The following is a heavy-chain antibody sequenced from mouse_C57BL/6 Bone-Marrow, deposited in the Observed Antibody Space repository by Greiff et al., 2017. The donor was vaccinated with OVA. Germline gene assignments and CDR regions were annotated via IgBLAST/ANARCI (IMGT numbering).Heavy chain of an antibody. CDR3: ARQKGLRYFDY. CDR1: GFTFSDYY. D-gene: IGHD1-1*01. J-gene: IGHJ2*01. Sequence: EVMLVESGGGLVQPGGSLKLSCAASGFTFSDYYMYWVRQTPEKRLEWVAYISNGGGSTYYPDTVKGRFTISRDNAKNTLYLQMSRLKSEDTAMYYCARQKGLRYFDYWGQGTTLTVSS. V-gene: IGHV5-12*01. CDR2: ISNGGGST.